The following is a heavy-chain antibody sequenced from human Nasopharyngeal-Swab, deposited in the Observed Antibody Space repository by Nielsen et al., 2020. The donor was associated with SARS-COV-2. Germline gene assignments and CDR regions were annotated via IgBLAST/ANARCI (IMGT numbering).Heavy chain of an antibody. D-gene: IGHD3-10*01. CDR3: ARDWAHYYGSGALLLWWFDP. CDR2: ISYDGSNK. J-gene: IGHJ5*02. V-gene: IGHV3-30-3*01. CDR1: GFTFSSYA. Sequence: LSLNCAASGFTFSSYAMHWVRQAPGKGLEWVAVISYDGSNKYYADSVKGRFTISRDNSKNTLYLQMNSLRAEDTAVYYCARDWAHYYGSGALLLWWFDPWGQGTLVTVSS.